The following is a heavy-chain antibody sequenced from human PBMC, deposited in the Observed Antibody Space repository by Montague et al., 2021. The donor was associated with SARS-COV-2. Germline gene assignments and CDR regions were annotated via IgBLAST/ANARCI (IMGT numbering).Heavy chain of an antibody. CDR3: AGELGRTGAFDI. D-gene: IGHD4-17*01. CDR1: GFTFSNFF. Sequence: SLRLSCAASGFTFSNFFINWVRQAPGKGLEWVSSITSSGDYIWYADSLKGRFTGSRDNAKNSVYLQMSSLRAEDTAVYYCAGELGRTGAFDIWGQGTAVTVSS. J-gene: IGHJ3*02. V-gene: IGHV3-21*01. CDR2: ITSSGDYI.